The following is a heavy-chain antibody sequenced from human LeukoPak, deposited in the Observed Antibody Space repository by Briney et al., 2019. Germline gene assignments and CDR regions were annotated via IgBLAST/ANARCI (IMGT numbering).Heavy chain of an antibody. CDR3: AKGGSSGPPRDYFDY. CDR1: GFTFSSYA. D-gene: IGHD6-19*01. Sequence: GESLKISCAASGFTFSSYAMSWVRQAPGKGLEWVSAISGSGGSTYYADSVKGRFTISRDNSKNTLYLQMNSLRAEDTAVYYCAKGGSSGPPRDYFDYWGQGTLVTVSS. J-gene: IGHJ4*02. CDR2: ISGSGGST. V-gene: IGHV3-23*01.